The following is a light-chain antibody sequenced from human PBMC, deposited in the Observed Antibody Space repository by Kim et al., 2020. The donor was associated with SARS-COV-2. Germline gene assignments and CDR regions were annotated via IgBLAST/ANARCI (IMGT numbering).Light chain of an antibody. V-gene: IGLV3-1*01. J-gene: IGLJ3*02. CDR1: KWGDKY. Sequence: ASPGQTASITCSGDKWGDKYACWYQQKPGQSPVLVIYQDSKRPSGIPERFSGSNSGNTATLTISGTQAMDEADYYCQAWDSSTAVFGGGTKLTVL. CDR3: QAWDSSTAV. CDR2: QDS.